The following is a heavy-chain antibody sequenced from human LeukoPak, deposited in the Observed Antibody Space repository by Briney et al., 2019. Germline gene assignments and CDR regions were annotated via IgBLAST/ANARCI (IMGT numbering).Heavy chain of an antibody. CDR3: ARDDEAQNAFDI. CDR1: GGTFSSYA. V-gene: IGHV1-69*05. J-gene: IGHJ3*02. CDR2: IIPIFGTA. Sequence: SGKVSCTASGGTFSSYAISWVRQAPGQGLEWMGRIIPIFGTANYAQKFQGGVTITTDESTSTAYMELSSLRSEDTAVYYCARDDEAQNAFDIWGQGTMVTVSS.